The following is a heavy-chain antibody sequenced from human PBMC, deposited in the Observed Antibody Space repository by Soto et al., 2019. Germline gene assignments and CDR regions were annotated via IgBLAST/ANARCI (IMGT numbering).Heavy chain of an antibody. Sequence: GESLKISCQASGYKFTSNWLSWVRQVPGKGLEWVGRIDSSDSYTKYSPSFQGRVTITTDKSISTVYLQWDSLQASDTAMYYCARQAPRGYTYAKYYFEYWGQGTLVTVSS. J-gene: IGHJ4*02. CDR1: GYKFTSNW. CDR2: IDSSDSYT. CDR3: ARQAPRGYTYAKYYFEY. V-gene: IGHV5-10-1*01. D-gene: IGHD5-18*01.